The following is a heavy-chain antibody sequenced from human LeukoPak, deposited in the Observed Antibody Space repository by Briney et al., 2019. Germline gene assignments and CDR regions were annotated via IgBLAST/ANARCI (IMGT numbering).Heavy chain of an antibody. CDR3: ARGMGVVVITTVDY. CDR1: GYSFTSYE. V-gene: IGHV1-18*01. CDR2: ISAYNGNT. Sequence: ASVKVSCKASGYSFTSYEINWVRQAPGQGLEWMGWISAYNGNTNYAQKLQGRVTMTTDTSTSTAYMELRSLRSDDTAVYYCARGMGVVVITTVDYWGQGTLVTVSS. D-gene: IGHD3-22*01. J-gene: IGHJ4*02.